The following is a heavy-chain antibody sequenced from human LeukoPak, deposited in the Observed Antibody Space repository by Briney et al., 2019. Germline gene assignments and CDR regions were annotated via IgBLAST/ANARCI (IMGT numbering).Heavy chain of an antibody. V-gene: IGHV3-33*01. J-gene: IGHJ1*01. D-gene: IGHD1-26*01. CDR2: IWSDGSNK. Sequence: GGSLRLSCAASGFTFSTYRMHWVPQAPGKGLEWVAVIWSDGSNKYYADSVKGRFTISRDNSKNTLYLQMNSLRAKDTAVYSCARCRDSVSYNLLGYWGQGSLVTVSS. CDR1: GFTFSTYR. CDR3: ARCRDSVSYNLLGY.